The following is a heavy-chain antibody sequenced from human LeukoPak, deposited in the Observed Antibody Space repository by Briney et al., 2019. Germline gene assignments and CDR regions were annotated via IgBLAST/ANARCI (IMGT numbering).Heavy chain of an antibody. CDR1: GYTFTSYG. D-gene: IGHD2-21*02. CDR2: ISADNGNT. V-gene: IGHV1-18*01. CDR3: ARSETVLKYDS. Sequence: ASVKVSFKASGYTFTSYGITWVRQAPGQGLEGMGWISADNGNTNYAQKLQGRVTITTDASTRTAYMELRSLRSDDTAVYYCARSETVLKYDSWGQGTLVTVSS. J-gene: IGHJ4*02.